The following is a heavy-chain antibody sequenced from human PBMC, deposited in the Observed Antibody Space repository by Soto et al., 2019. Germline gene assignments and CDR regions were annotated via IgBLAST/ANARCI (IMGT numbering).Heavy chain of an antibody. Sequence: QVPLVQSGAEVKKPGASVKVSCKASGYTFTSYGISWVRQAPGQGLEWMGWISAYNGNTNYAQKLQGRVTMTTDTSTSTAYMELRSLRSDDTAVYYCARDSNLFVPGGWFDPWGQGTLVTVSS. D-gene: IGHD2-8*01. V-gene: IGHV1-18*01. CDR3: ARDSNLFVPGGWFDP. CDR2: ISAYNGNT. CDR1: GYTFTSYG. J-gene: IGHJ5*02.